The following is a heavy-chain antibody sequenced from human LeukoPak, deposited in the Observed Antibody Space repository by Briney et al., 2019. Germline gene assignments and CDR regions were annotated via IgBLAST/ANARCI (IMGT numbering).Heavy chain of an antibody. D-gene: IGHD3-22*01. CDR1: RFSFSTYS. CDR3: ARASHSYDSSGYTNDY. Sequence: GGSLRLSCAASRFSFSTYSMNWVRQAPGKGLEWVSYISSSSSTIYADSVKGRFTISRDNAKNSLYLQMNSLRAEDTAVYYCARASHSYDSSGYTNDYWGQGTLVTVSS. CDR2: ISSSSSTI. V-gene: IGHV3-48*01. J-gene: IGHJ4*02.